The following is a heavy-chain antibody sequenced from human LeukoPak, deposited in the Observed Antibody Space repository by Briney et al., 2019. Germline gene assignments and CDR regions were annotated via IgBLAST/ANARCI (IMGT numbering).Heavy chain of an antibody. J-gene: IGHJ5*02. CDR2: INAGNGNT. Sequence: EASVKVSCKASGYTFTSYAMHWVRQAPGQRLEWMGWINAGNGNTKYSQKFQGRVTITRDTSASTAYMVLSSLRSEDTAVYYCARESSGWYWRFDPWGQGTLVTVSS. CDR1: GYTFTSYA. V-gene: IGHV1-3*01. D-gene: IGHD6-19*01. CDR3: ARESSGWYWRFDP.